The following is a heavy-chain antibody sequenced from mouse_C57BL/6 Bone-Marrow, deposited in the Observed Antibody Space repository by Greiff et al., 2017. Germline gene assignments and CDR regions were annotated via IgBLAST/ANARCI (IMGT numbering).Heavy chain of an antibody. CDR3: ARLRRGGYAMDY. CDR2: IYSDGGST. D-gene: IGHD2-12*01. Sequence: EVKLEESGGGLVQPGESLKISCESTEYEFPSYDMSWVRKTPGKRLELVAAIYSDGGSTYYPDIMERRFIISSDTTKKALYLQMSSLRSEDTALYYCARLRRGGYAMDYWGQGTSVTVSS. V-gene: IGHV5-2*01. J-gene: IGHJ4*01. CDR1: EYEFPSYD.